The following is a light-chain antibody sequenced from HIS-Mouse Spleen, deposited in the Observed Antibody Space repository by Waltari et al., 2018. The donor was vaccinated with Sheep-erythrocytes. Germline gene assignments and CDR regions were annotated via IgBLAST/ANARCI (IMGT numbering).Light chain of an antibody. V-gene: IGKV3-11*01. J-gene: IGKJ2*01. CDR1: QSVSSY. CDR2: DAS. CDR3: QQRSNWYT. Sequence: DIVFTPSPATLSLSPGERATLSCRASQSVSSYLAWYQQKPGQAPRLLIYDASNRATGIPARFSGSGSGTDFTLTISSLEPEDFAVYYCQQRSNWYTFGQGTKLEIK.